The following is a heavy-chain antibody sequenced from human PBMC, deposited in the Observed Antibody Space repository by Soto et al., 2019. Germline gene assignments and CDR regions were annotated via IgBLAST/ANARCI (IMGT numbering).Heavy chain of an antibody. CDR3: ATLRYDFWSGYYPRTLYYYYYYMDV. J-gene: IGHJ6*03. Sequence: NPSETLSLTCTVSGGSISSSSYYWGWIRQPPGKGLEWIGSIYYSGSTYYNPSLKSRVTISVDTSKNQFSLNLSSVTAADTAVYYCATLRYDFWSGYYPRTLYYYYYYMDVWGKGTTVTVSS. V-gene: IGHV4-39*01. D-gene: IGHD3-3*01. CDR1: GGSISSSSYY. CDR2: IYYSGST.